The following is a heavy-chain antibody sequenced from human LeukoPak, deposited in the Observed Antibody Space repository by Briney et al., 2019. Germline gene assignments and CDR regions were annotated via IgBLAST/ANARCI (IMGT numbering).Heavy chain of an antibody. CDR2: LFYSGST. J-gene: IGHJ4*02. V-gene: IGHV4-59*11. CDR1: DDSITTHY. CDR3: ARAKKSVAGFFDY. Sequence: PSETLSLTCTVSDDSITTHYWSWVRQPPGKGLEWIGYLFYSGSTNYNPSLKSRVSISIDTSKNQLSLKLSSVTAADAAVYYCARAKKSVAGFFDYWGQGSLVIVSS. D-gene: IGHD6-19*01.